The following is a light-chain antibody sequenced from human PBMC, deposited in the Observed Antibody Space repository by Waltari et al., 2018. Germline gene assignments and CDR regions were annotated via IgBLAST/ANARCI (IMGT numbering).Light chain of an antibody. V-gene: IGLV2-11*01. CDR1: TSYVGSYRF. CDR2: DVS. J-gene: IGLJ3*02. CDR3: CSYAGSHTWV. Sequence: QSALTQPRSVSGSPGQSVTLSCTGSTSYVGSYRFVPWYQQHPGKAPKLILHDVSTRPSGVPDRFSGSKSDNTAYLTISGLQAGDEADYYCCSYAGSHTWVFGGGTTLTVL.